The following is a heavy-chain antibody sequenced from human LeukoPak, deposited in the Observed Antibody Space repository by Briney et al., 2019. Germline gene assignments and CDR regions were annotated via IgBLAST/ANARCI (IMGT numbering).Heavy chain of an antibody. CDR1: GVSFSGYY. Sequence: PAETLSLTCAVYGVSFSGYYWSWVRQPPGKGLEWVGEINNSGSTNYNPALKSGVTISVDTSKTQFSLKLSSVTAADTAVYYCARHGLRRDDYNFLFFKPFDYWGQGTLVTVSS. V-gene: IGHV4-34*01. D-gene: IGHD5-24*01. CDR2: INNSGST. J-gene: IGHJ4*02. CDR3: ARHGLRRDDYNFLFFKPFDY.